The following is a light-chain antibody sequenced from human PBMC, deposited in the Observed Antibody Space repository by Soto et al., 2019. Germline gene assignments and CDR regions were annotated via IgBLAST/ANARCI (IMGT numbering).Light chain of an antibody. J-gene: IGKJ1*01. CDR1: QSISTW. Sequence: DIQMTQSPSTLSASVGDRVTITCRASQSISTWLAWYQQKPGKAPRLLIYKASSLESGVPSRFSGSGSGTEFTLPISSLQPDDFATYYCQQYINLWTFGQGTKVEIK. CDR2: KAS. V-gene: IGKV1-5*03. CDR3: QQYINLWT.